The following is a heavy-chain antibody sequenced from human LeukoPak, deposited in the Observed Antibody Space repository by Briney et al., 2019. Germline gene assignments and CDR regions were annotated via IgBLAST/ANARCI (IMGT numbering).Heavy chain of an antibody. J-gene: IGHJ4*02. V-gene: IGHV4-39*01. D-gene: IGHD3/OR15-3a*01. CDR1: GGSVSSSAYY. Sequence: SETLSLTCTVSGGSVSSSAYYWGWIRQPPGKGLEWTGNVYYTGSTTSNPSFRSRVAISVDTSKNQFSLRLTSVSAADTAVYYCARLDTSPDYWGQGTLVTVSS. CDR2: VYYTGST. CDR3: ARLDTSPDY.